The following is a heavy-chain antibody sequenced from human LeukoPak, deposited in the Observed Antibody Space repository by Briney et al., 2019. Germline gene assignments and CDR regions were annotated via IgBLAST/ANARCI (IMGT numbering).Heavy chain of an antibody. Sequence: SVKVSCKASGGTFGSYAISWVRQAPGQGLEWMGGIIPIFGTANYAQKFQGRVTITTDESTSTAYMELSSLRSEDTAVYYCASSGDYYYYYMDVWGKGTTVTVSS. V-gene: IGHV1-69*05. CDR3: ASSGDYYYYYMDV. CDR1: GGTFGSYA. CDR2: IIPIFGTA. J-gene: IGHJ6*03.